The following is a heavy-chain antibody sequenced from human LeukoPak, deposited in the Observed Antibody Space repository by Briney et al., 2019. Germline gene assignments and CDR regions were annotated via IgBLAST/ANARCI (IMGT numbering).Heavy chain of an antibody. Sequence: PSETLSLTCTVSGGSISSSSYYWGWIRQPPGKGLEWIGSIFHSGNTYYNPSLKSRVTISVDTSKDQFSLMLSSVTAADTAVYYCARDPSNSAFKGMRGGDYWGQGTLVTVSS. CDR2: IFHSGNT. J-gene: IGHJ4*02. CDR1: GGSISSSSYY. CDR3: ARDPSNSAFKGMRGGDY. V-gene: IGHV4-39*07. D-gene: IGHD3-10*01.